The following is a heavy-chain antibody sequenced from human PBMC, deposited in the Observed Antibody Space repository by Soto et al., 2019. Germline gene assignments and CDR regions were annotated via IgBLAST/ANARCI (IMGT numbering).Heavy chain of an antibody. D-gene: IGHD6-6*01. Sequence: SVKVSCKASGGTFSSYAISWVRQAPGQGLEWMGGIIPIFGTANYAQKFQGRVTITADESTSTAYMELSSLRSEDTAVYYCATATEIVQGFDYWGQGTLVTVSS. CDR1: GGTFSSYA. CDR3: ATATEIVQGFDY. J-gene: IGHJ4*02. V-gene: IGHV1-69*13. CDR2: IIPIFGTA.